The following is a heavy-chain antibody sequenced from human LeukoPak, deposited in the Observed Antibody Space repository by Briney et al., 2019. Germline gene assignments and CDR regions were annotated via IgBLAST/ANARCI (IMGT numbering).Heavy chain of an antibody. J-gene: IGHJ4*02. D-gene: IGHD6-13*01. CDR3: AKGRIAAAAYYFDY. Sequence: PGRSLRLSCAASGFTFSSYGMHWVRQAPGKGLEWVSYISSSGSTIYYADSVKGRFTISRDNAKNSLYLQMNSLRAEDTAVYYCAKGRIAAAAYYFDYWGQGTLVTVSS. CDR2: ISSSGSTI. V-gene: IGHV3-48*04. CDR1: GFTFSSYG.